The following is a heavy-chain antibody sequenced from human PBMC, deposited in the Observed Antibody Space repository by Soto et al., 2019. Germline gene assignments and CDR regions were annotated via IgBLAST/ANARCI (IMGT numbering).Heavy chain of an antibody. CDR1: GFTFSSYE. CDR3: ARDLASMSAAPAPNWFDP. D-gene: IGHD6-6*01. J-gene: IGHJ5*02. V-gene: IGHV3-48*03. Sequence: GGSLRLSCAASGFTFSSYEMNWVRQAPGKGLEWVSYISSSGSTIYYADSVKGRFTISRDNAKNSLYLQMNSLRAEDTAVYYCARDLASMSAAPAPNWFDPWGQGTLVTVSS. CDR2: ISSSGSTI.